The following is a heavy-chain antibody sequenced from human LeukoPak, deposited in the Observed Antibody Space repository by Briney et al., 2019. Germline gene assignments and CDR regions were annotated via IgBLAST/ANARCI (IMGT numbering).Heavy chain of an antibody. CDR1: GFTFDSYA. Sequence: GGSLRLSCAASGFTFDSYAMHWVRQAPGKGLEWVSLISGDGDRTYYADSVKGRFTISGDNGKNSLILQMNSLRTEDAALYYCAKGFGLNMVTSKYYYMDIWGKGTTVTVSS. V-gene: IGHV3-43*02. CDR3: AKGFGLNMVTSKYYYMDI. J-gene: IGHJ6*03. D-gene: IGHD5-18*01. CDR2: ISGDGDRT.